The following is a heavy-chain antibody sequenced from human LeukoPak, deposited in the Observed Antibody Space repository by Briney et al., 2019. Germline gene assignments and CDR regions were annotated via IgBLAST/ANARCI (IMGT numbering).Heavy chain of an antibody. CDR1: GGTFSSYA. D-gene: IGHD6-19*01. V-gene: IGHV1-69*04. CDR3: AREYSSGWYNDY. CDR2: IIPILGIA. J-gene: IGHJ4*02. Sequence: SVKVSCKASGGTFSSYAISWVRQAPGQGLEWMGRIIPILGIANYAQKFQGRVTITADKSTSTAYMELNSLRSEDTAVYYCAREYSSGWYNDYWGQGTLVTVSS.